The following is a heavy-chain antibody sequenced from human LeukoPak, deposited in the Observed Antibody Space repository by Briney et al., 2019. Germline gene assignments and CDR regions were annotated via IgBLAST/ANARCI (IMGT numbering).Heavy chain of an antibody. J-gene: IGHJ4*02. V-gene: IGHV4-39*07. CDR1: GGSISSSSYY. D-gene: IGHD6-13*01. Sequence: SETLSLTCTVSGGSISSSSYYWGWIRQPPGKGLEWIGSIYYSGSTYYNPSLKSRVTISVDTSKNQFSLKLSSVTAADTAVYYCARATSSSWGDYFDYWGQGTLVTVSS. CDR3: ARATSSSWGDYFDY. CDR2: IYYSGST.